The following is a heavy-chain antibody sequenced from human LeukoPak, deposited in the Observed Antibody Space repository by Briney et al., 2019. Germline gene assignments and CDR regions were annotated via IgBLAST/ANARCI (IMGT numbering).Heavy chain of an antibody. CDR1: GYTFTSYG. J-gene: IGHJ4*02. CDR3: ARAKRITMVRGVEYYFDY. Sequence: ASVKVSCKASGYTFTSYGISWVRQAPGQGLEWMGWISAYNGNTNYAQKLQGRVTMTTDTSTSTAYMELRSLRSDDTAVYYCARAKRITMVRGVEYYFDYWGQGTLVTVSS. V-gene: IGHV1-18*01. CDR2: ISAYNGNT. D-gene: IGHD3-10*01.